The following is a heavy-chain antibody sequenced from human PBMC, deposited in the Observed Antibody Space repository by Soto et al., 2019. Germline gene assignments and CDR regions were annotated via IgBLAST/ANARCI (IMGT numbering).Heavy chain of an antibody. D-gene: IGHD4-17*01. CDR1: GGSISSYY. Sequence: SETPSLTCTVSGGSISSYYWSWIRQPPGKGLEWIGYIYYSGSTNYNPSLKSRVTISVDTSKNQFSLKLSSVTAADMAVYYCARAYGDYVFDYWGQGTLVTVSS. CDR3: ARAYGDYVFDY. J-gene: IGHJ4*02. V-gene: IGHV4-59*01. CDR2: IYYSGST.